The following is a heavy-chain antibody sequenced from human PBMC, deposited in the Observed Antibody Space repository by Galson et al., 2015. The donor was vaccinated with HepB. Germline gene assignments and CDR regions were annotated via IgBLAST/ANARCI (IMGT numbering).Heavy chain of an antibody. V-gene: IGHV3-23*01. CDR2: ITSSGGNS. CDR3: AKDGVMVAANPYHFHY. CDR1: GFTFSRYA. Sequence: SLRLSCAASGFTFSRYAMTWVRQAPGKGLEWVSSITSSGGNSYYTESVKGRFAISRDNSKNTGLLQLNSLRVEDTAVYYCAKDGVMVAANPYHFHYWGQGTLVTVSS. D-gene: IGHD2-15*01. J-gene: IGHJ4*02.